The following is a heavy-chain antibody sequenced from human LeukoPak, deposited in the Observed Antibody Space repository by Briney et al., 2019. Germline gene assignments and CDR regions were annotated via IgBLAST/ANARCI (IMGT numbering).Heavy chain of an antibody. CDR2: ISYDGSNK. CDR3: AKDTDYYDFWSGYYLY. CDR1: GFTFSSYG. J-gene: IGHJ4*02. D-gene: IGHD3-3*01. Sequence: GGSLRLSCAASGFTFSSYGMHWVRQAPGKGLEWVAVISYDGSNKYYADSVKGRFTISRDNSKNTLYLQMNSLRAEDTAVYYCAKDTDYYDFWSGYYLYWGQGTLVTVSS. V-gene: IGHV3-30*18.